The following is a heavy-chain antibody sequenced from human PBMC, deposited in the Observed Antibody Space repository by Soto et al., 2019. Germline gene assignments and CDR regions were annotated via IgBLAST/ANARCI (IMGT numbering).Heavy chain of an antibody. Sequence: SETLSLTCAVSSGSISSSNWCWWLRPPPGKGLEWVGEIYHSGSTNYNPSLKSRVTISVDKSKNQFSLKLSSVTAADTAVYYCARVKSGPDTRDRGIVATRLFDYWGQGTLVTVSS. J-gene: IGHJ4*02. CDR3: ARVKSGPDTRDRGIVATRLFDY. D-gene: IGHD5-12*01. CDR1: SGSISSSNW. V-gene: IGHV4-4*02. CDR2: IYHSGST.